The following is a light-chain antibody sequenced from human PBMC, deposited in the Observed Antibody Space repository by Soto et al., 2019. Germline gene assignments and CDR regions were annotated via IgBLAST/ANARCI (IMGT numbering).Light chain of an antibody. CDR3: QQRSNWLFT. V-gene: IGKV3-11*01. J-gene: IGKJ3*01. CDR2: DAS. Sequence: EIVLTQSPATLSLSPGERATLSCRASQSVSSYLAWYQQKPGQAPRLLIYDASNRATGIPARFSGSGSGTDFTLTIIRLEPEDFTVYYCQQRSNWLFTFGPGTKVDIK. CDR1: QSVSSY.